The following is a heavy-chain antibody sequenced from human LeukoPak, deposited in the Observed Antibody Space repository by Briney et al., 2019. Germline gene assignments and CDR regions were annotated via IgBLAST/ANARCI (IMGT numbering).Heavy chain of an antibody. D-gene: IGHD2-2*02. CDR3: ARDSAYCSSTSCYTEGADNWFDP. J-gene: IGHJ5*02. CDR2: IYYSGST. CDR1: GGSISSYY. Sequence: SETLSLTCTVSGGSISSYYWSWIRQPPGKGLEWIGYIYYSGSTYYNPSLKSRVTISVDTSKNQFSLKLSSVTAADTAVYYCARDSAYCSSTSCYTEGADNWFDPWGQGTLVTVSS. V-gene: IGHV4-59*12.